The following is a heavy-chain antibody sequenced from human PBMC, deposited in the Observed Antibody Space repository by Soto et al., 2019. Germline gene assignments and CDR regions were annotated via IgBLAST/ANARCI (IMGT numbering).Heavy chain of an antibody. CDR1: GFTFSSYG. D-gene: IGHD5-18*01. V-gene: IGHV3-33*01. CDR2: IWYDGSNK. Sequence: RLSCAASGFTFSSYGMHWVRQAPGKGLEWVAVIWYDGSNKYYADSVKGRFTISRDNSKNTLYLQMNSLRAEDTAVYYCARDRIQPDYYYGMDVWGQGTTVTVSS. CDR3: ARDRIQPDYYYGMDV. J-gene: IGHJ6*02.